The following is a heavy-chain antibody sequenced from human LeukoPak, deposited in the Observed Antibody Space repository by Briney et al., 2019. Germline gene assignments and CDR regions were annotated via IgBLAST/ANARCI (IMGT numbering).Heavy chain of an antibody. CDR1: GYTFTSYD. CDR3: ARRSLGSDSMSFDY. CDR2: MNPNSWNT. Sequence: ASVKVSCKASGYTFTSYDINWVRQATGQGLEGMGWMNPNSWNTVYAQKLEGRVKITRTTSISTAYMELSSLRSEDSAVYYCARRSLGSDSMSFDYWGQGTLVTVSS. J-gene: IGHJ4*02. D-gene: IGHD3-16*01. V-gene: IGHV1-8*01.